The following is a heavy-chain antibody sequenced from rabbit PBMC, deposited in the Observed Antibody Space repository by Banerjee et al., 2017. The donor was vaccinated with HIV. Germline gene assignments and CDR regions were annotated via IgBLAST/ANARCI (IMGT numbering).Heavy chain of an antibody. Sequence: QEQLVESGGGLVQPGGSLKLSCKASGFDFSSYGVSWVRQAPGKGLEWIGYIDPVFRSTYYASWVNGRFTISSDNAQNTVDLQMNSLTAADTATYFCASYYGDGYAGDAYATGGYYFNLWGQGTLVTVS. D-gene: IGHD6-1*01. CDR1: GFDFSSYG. CDR2: IDPVFRST. J-gene: IGHJ4*01. CDR3: ASYYGDGYAGDAYATGGYYFNL. V-gene: IGHV1S47*01.